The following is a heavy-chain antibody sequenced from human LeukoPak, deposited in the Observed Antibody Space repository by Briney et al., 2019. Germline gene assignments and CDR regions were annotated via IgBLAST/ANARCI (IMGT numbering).Heavy chain of an antibody. J-gene: IGHJ4*02. D-gene: IGHD3-9*01. Sequence: GASVKVSCKASGYTFTSYGISWVRQAPGQGLEWMGWISAYNGNTNYAQKLQGRVTMTTDTSTSTAYMELRSLRSDDTAVYYCARDGYYDILTGYYFQWTPYYFDYWGQGTLVTISS. CDR1: GYTFTSYG. CDR2: ISAYNGNT. CDR3: ARDGYYDILTGYYFQWTPYYFDY. V-gene: IGHV1-18*01.